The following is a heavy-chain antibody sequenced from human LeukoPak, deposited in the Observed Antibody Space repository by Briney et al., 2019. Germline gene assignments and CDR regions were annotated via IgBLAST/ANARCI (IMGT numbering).Heavy chain of an antibody. V-gene: IGHV4-39*07. J-gene: IGHJ4*02. CDR2: TYYSGST. D-gene: IGHD6-19*01. Sequence: SETLSLTCTVSGDSISSSSYYWGWIRQPPGKGLEWIATTYYSGSTYYNPSLKSRVTIAVDTSKNQFSLKLSSVTAADTAVYYCARDKGSGWYGETSYFDYWGQGTLVTVSS. CDR1: GDSISSSSYY. CDR3: ARDKGSGWYGETSYFDY.